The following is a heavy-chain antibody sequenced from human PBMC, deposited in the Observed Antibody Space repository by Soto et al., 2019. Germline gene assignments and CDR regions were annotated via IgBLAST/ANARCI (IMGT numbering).Heavy chain of an antibody. V-gene: IGHV4-39*01. Sequence: PSATLSLSCTVPRVSIISNRYYWGWIRQPPGKGLEWIGSIYYSGSTYYNLSLKSRVTISVDTSKNQFSLKLSSVTAADTAVYFCARLPGHCSGDSSRIAYWAQGTLVTVS. CDR3: ARLPGHCSGDSSRIAY. J-gene: IGHJ4*02. CDR1: RVSIISNRYY. D-gene: IGHD2-15*01. CDR2: IYYSGST.